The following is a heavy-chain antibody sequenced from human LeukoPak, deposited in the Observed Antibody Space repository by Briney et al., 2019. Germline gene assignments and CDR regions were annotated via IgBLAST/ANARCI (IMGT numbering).Heavy chain of an antibody. CDR1: GYTFTGYY. Sequence: GASVKVSCKASGYTFTGYYMHWVRQAPGQGREWMGWINAHSGNTNYPQQLQGRVTMPRHTSTHTASMELRRLRSDDTAVYYCARAGEYSGYDWPWGYYYYYMDVWGKGTTVTVSS. D-gene: IGHD5-12*01. J-gene: IGHJ6*03. CDR2: INAHSGNT. CDR3: ARAGEYSGYDWPWGYYYYYMDV. V-gene: IGHV1/OR15-2*02.